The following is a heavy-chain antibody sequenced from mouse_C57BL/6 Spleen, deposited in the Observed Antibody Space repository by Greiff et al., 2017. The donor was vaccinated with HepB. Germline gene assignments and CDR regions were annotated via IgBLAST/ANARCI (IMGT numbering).Heavy chain of an antibody. CDR2: IDPETGGT. CDR3: TRYYYEGYFDV. Sequence: QVQLQQSGAELVRPGASVTLSCKASGYTFTDYEMHWVKQTPVHGLEWIGAIDPETGGTAYNQKFKGKAILTADKSSSTAYMELRGLTSEDSAVYYCTRYYYEGYFDVWGTGTTVTVSS. V-gene: IGHV1-15*01. J-gene: IGHJ1*03. CDR1: GYTFTDYE. D-gene: IGHD1-1*01.